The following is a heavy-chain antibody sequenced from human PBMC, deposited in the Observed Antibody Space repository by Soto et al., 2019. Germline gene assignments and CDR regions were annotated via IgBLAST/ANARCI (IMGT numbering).Heavy chain of an antibody. D-gene: IGHD2-2*01. CDR1: GGTFSMDS. CDR3: AREDRDRETGLVQAAIDGMDV. J-gene: IGHJ6*02. V-gene: IGHV1-69*08. Sequence: QVQLVQSGAAVKKPGSSVKVSCKASGGTFSMDSITWERQAPGHGLEWIGRIIPIFGIASYAQKFQGRVTITADESTSTAYMEVSSLRSDDTAVYYCAREDRDRETGLVQAAIDGMDVWGQGTTVTVSS. CDR2: IIPIFGIA.